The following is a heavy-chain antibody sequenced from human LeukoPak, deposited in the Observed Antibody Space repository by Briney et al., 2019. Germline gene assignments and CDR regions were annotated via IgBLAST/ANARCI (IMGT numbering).Heavy chain of an antibody. V-gene: IGHV3-23*01. CDR2: ISDTGNT. D-gene: IGHD4-11*01. J-gene: IGHJ6*03. CDR3: TRVEETATTAAIIRKYSYYYYYMDV. CDR1: GFTLSSYA. Sequence: GGSLRLSCAASGFTLSSYAMSWVRQAPGKGLEWVSAISDTGNTYHADSVKGRFTISRDNAKNSLYLQMSSLRAEDTAVYYCTRVEETATTAAIIRKYSYYYYYMDVWGKGNTVTVSS.